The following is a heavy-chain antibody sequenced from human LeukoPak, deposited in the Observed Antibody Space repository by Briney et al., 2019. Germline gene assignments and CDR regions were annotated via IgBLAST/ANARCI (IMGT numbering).Heavy chain of an antibody. CDR1: GYTSTSYG. V-gene: IGHV1-18*01. Sequence: GASVKVSCKASGYTSTSYGISWVRQAPGQGLEWMGWISAYNGNTNYAQKLQGRVTMTTDTSTSTAYMELRSLRSDDTAVYYCARVKVTIFGVVIMSYYYGMDVWGQGTTVTVSS. J-gene: IGHJ6*02. D-gene: IGHD3-3*01. CDR2: ISAYNGNT. CDR3: ARVKVTIFGVVIMSYYYGMDV.